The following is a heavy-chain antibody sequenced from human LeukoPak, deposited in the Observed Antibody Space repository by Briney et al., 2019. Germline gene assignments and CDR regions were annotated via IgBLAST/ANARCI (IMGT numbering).Heavy chain of an antibody. CDR3: AKDRSPDYYYYGMDV. J-gene: IGHJ6*02. V-gene: IGHV3-30*18. CDR2: ISYDGSNK. Sequence: PGRSLRLSCAASGFTFSSYGMHWVRQAPGKGLEWVAVISYDGSNKYYADSVKGRFTISRDNSKNTLYLQMNSLRAEDTAVYYCAKDRSPDYYYYGMDVWGQGTTVTVSS. CDR1: GFTFSSYG. D-gene: IGHD2-15*01.